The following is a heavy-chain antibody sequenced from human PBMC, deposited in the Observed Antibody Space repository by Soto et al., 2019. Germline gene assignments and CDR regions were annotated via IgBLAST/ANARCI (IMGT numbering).Heavy chain of an antibody. V-gene: IGHV4-39*01. D-gene: IGHD1-26*01. CDR3: ARRPLLLIVGGTDYYYYGMDV. CDR1: GDSLSSSFYS. Sequence: QLQLQESGPGLVKPSETLSLTCNVSGDSLSSSFYSWAWIRQPPGKGLEWIGTIYSSGSTFYNPSLKSRVATSVDASNNQFSLRLSSVTAADTAVYYCARRPLLLIVGGTDYYYYGMDVWGQGTTVTVSS. J-gene: IGHJ6*02. CDR2: IYSSGST.